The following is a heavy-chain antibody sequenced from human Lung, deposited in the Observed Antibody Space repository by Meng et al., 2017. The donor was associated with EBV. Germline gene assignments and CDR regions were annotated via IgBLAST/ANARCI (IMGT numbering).Heavy chain of an antibody. D-gene: IGHD1-14*01. CDR3: ARDDNGAPDY. CDR2: MNTKTGNP. CDR1: GYTFTRHA. V-gene: IGHV7-4-1*02. Sequence: QVQLVQFGAELKKPGASVKVSCKASGYTFTRHAINWVRQAPGQGLEWMGWMNTKTGNPTYAQGFTGRFVFSLDTSVSTAYLQISSLKAEDTAMYYCARDDNGAPDYWGQGTLVTVSS. J-gene: IGHJ4*02.